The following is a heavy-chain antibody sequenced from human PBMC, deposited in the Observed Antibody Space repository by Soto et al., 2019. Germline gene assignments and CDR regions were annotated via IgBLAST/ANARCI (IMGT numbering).Heavy chain of an antibody. V-gene: IGHV3-21*01. J-gene: IGHJ4*02. D-gene: IGHD4-17*01. CDR3: ARSPSMTTVSLDY. CDR1: GFTFSSYS. CDR2: ISSSSSCI. Sequence: GGSLRLSCAASGFTFSSYSMNWVRQAPGKGLEWVSSISSSSSCIYYADSVKGRFTISRDNAKNSLYLQMNSLRAEDTAVYYCARSPSMTTVSLDYWGQGTLVTVSS.